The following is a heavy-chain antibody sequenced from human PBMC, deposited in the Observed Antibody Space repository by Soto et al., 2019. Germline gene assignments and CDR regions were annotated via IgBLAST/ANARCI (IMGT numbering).Heavy chain of an antibody. CDR2: ISAYNGNT. J-gene: IGHJ6*02. V-gene: IGHV1-18*01. D-gene: IGHD3-3*01. Sequence: GASVKVSCKASGYTFTSYGISWVRQAPGQGLEWMGWISAYNGNTNYAQKLQGRVTMTTDTSTSTAYMELRSLRSDDTAVYYCARESTLYYDFWSGYYLAYYCGMDVWGQGTTVTVSS. CDR1: GYTFTSYG. CDR3: ARESTLYYDFWSGYYLAYYCGMDV.